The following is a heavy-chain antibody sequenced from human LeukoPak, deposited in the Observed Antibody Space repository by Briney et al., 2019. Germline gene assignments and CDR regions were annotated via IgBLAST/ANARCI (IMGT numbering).Heavy chain of an antibody. CDR2: ISSSGSTI. Sequence: PGGSPRLSFAASGFTLRDYYISWGPQAPGQGLGWGSYISSSGSTIYYAGSVKGRFTISRDNAKNSLYLQMNSLRAEDTAVYYCARDLRVQEPTFDYWGQGTLVTVSS. J-gene: IGHJ4*02. D-gene: IGHD4-11*01. V-gene: IGHV3-11*04. CDR3: ARDLRVQEPTFDY. CDR1: GFTLRDYY.